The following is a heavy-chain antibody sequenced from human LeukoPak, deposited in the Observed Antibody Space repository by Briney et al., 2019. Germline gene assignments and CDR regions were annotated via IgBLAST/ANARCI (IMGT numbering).Heavy chain of an antibody. CDR1: GGSISSSSYY. V-gene: IGHV4-61*02. CDR2: IYTSGST. D-gene: IGHD3-9*01. J-gene: IGHJ5*02. Sequence: PSETLSLTCTVSGGSISSSSYYWGWIRQPAGKGLEWIGRIYTSGSTNYNPSLKSRVTISVDTSKNQFSLKLSSVTAADTAVYYCAREGDYDILTGYYIDNWFDPWGQGTLVTVSS. CDR3: AREGDYDILTGYYIDNWFDP.